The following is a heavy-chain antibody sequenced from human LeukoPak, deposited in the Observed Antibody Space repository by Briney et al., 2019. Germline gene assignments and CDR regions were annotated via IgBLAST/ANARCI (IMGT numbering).Heavy chain of an antibody. CDR3: ARRTVGATHHFDY. V-gene: IGHV3-74*01. Sequence: GGSLPHSCAPSGSTFRSQWMHWFRQAPGKGLVWVSRMNSDWSRTSYADSVKGRFTISRDNAKNTLYPQMNSLRAEDTAVDFCARRTVGATHHFDYWGQGTLVTVSS. CDR2: MNSDWSRT. J-gene: IGHJ4*02. CDR1: GSTFRSQW. D-gene: IGHD1-26*01.